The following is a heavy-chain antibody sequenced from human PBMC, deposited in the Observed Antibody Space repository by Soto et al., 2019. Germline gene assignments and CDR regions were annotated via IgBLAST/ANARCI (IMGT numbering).Heavy chain of an antibody. Sequence: EVQLLESGGGFAQPGGALRLSCAASGFTFSSYAMHWVRQAPGRGLEWVSTISGSGTNIYYADSVQGRFTISRDNSQNTLFLQMTSLRVDDAATYYCAKDGFGGASEYWCQGTHVTVSS. CDR1: GFTFSSYA. CDR2: ISGSGTNI. V-gene: IGHV3-23*01. CDR3: AKDGFGGASEY. D-gene: IGHD3-3*01. J-gene: IGHJ4*02.